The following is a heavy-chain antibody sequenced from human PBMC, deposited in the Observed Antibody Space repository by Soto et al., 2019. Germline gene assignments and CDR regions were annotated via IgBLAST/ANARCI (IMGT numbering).Heavy chain of an antibody. Sequence: GASVKVSCKASGYTFTGYYMHWVRQAPGQGLEWMGWINPNSGGKNYAQKFQGWVTMTRDTSISTAYMELSRLRSDDTAVYYCARERTIFGVPPDAFDIWGQGTMVTVSS. CDR3: ARERTIFGVPPDAFDI. CDR2: INPNSGGK. V-gene: IGHV1-2*04. D-gene: IGHD3-3*01. CDR1: GYTFTGYY. J-gene: IGHJ3*02.